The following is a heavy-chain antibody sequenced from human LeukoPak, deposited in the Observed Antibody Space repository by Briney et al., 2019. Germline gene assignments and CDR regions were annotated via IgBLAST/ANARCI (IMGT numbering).Heavy chain of an antibody. Sequence: SETLSLTCTVSGASISSTSYYWGWIRQPPEKGLQWIVSIHYGGSAYYNPSLKSRITISVDTSKNQFSLKLSSVTATDTAVYYCARLTFYYDGSGYYFDYWGQGTLVTVSS. CDR1: GASISSTSYY. V-gene: IGHV4-39*01. J-gene: IGHJ4*02. D-gene: IGHD3-22*01. CDR2: IHYGGSA. CDR3: ARLTFYYDGSGYYFDY.